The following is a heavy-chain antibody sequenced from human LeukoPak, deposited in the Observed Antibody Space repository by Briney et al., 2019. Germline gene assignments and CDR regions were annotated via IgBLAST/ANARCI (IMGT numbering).Heavy chain of an antibody. CDR1: GGSISSYY. V-gene: IGHV4-39*07. D-gene: IGHD3-22*01. CDR2: IYYSGST. J-gene: IGHJ4*02. Sequence: PSETLSLTCTVSGGSISSYYWSWIRRPPGKGLEWIGSIYYSGSTYYNPSLKSRVTISVDTSKNQFSLKLSSVTAADTAIYYCARALIRGYYYTLFDYWGQGVLVTVSS. CDR3: ARALIRGYYYTLFDY.